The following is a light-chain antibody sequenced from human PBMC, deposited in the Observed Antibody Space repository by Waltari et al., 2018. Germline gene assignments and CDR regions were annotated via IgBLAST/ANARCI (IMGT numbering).Light chain of an antibody. CDR1: QSFSNA. CDR2: RAS. V-gene: IGKV1-5*03. CDR3: QQYATYPRT. Sequence: ASVGDRVTITCRASQSFSNALAWYQQKPGKAPKLLIYRASTLEIGVPSRFSGSGSGKDFILTISSLQPDDFATYYCQQYATYPRTFAQGTKVEVK. J-gene: IGKJ1*01.